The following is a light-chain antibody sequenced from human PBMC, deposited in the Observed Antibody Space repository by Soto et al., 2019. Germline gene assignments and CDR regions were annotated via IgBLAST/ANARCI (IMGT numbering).Light chain of an antibody. V-gene: IGLV2-14*01. CDR3: TSYTSSSTYV. CDR2: EVN. Sequence: QSALAQPASVSGSPGQSITIPCTGTSSDVDGYDYVSWYQQHPGKAPKLMIYEVNNRPPGVSTRFSGSKSGNTASLTISGLQADDEADYYCTSYTSSSTYVFGTGTKVTVL. J-gene: IGLJ1*01. CDR1: SSDVDGYDY.